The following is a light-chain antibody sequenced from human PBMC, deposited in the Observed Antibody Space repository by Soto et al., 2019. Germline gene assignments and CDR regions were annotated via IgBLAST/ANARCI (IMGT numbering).Light chain of an antibody. CDR2: GAS. J-gene: IGKJ4*01. CDR1: QSVNSN. CDR3: QQYNNWPLT. Sequence: ERVMTQSPATLSVSPGERATLSCRASQSVNSNLVWYQQKPGQAPRLLISGASTRDTGIPARFSGSGSGTEFTLTISSLQSEAFAVDYCQQYNNWPLTFGGGTKVEIK. V-gene: IGKV3-15*01.